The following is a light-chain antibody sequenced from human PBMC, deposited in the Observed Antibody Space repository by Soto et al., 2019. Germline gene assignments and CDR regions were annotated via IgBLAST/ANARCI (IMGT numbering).Light chain of an antibody. J-gene: IGKJ3*01. CDR1: QGIRNY. CDR2: AAS. Sequence: DIQMTQSPTSLSASVGDRVTITCRASQGIRNYVAWYQQIPGKAPKLLIYAASTLQSGVPFRFSGRGSGKNFHLTSKGLQPEDVATYSSKTYSGAPVFGPGTKVEIK. V-gene: IGKV1-27*01. CDR3: KTYSGAPV.